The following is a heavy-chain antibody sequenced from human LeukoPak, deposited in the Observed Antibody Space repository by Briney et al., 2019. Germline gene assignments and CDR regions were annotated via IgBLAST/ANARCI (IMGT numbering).Heavy chain of an antibody. CDR1: GGSFSGYY. J-gene: IGHJ3*02. Sequence: SETLSHTCAVYGGSFSGYYWSWIRQPPGKGLEWIGEINHSGSTNYNPSLKSRVTISVDTSKNQFSLKLRSVTAADTAVYYCARVGGITMIVVLITDAFDIWGQGTMVTVSS. D-gene: IGHD3-22*01. CDR3: ARVGGITMIVVLITDAFDI. CDR2: INHSGST. V-gene: IGHV4-34*01.